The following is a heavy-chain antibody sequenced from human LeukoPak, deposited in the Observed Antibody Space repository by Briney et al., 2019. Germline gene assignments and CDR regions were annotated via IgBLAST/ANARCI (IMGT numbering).Heavy chain of an antibody. CDR3: VSKVALGY. CDR1: GFTFDDYA. J-gene: IGHJ4*02. Sequence: PGGSLRLSCAASGFTFDDYAMHWVRQAPGKGLEWVSLISGDGGSTYYADSVKGRFTISRDNSKNSLYLQMGSLRTEDTALYYCVSKVALGYWGQGTLVTVSS. CDR2: ISGDGGST. V-gene: IGHV3-43*02. D-gene: IGHD7-27*01.